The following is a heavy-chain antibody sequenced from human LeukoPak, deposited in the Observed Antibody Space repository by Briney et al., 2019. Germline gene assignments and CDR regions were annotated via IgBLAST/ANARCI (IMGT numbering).Heavy chain of an antibody. V-gene: IGHV3-66*01. Sequence: GGSLRLSCAASGFTISNNYIRWLRQAPGKGLEWVSVIHSDSSTYYADSVKGRFTISRDNSKNTLYLQMNTLRAEDTAVYYCARDRPYGGTGDFDYWGQGTLVTVSS. CDR2: IHSDSST. CDR1: GFTISNNY. CDR3: ARDRPYGGTGDFDY. D-gene: IGHD4-23*01. J-gene: IGHJ4*02.